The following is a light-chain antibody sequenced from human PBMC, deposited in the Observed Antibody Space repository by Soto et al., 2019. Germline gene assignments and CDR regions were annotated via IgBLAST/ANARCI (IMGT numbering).Light chain of an antibody. J-gene: IGKJ4*01. Sequence: EIVVTQSPGTLSVSPGETATLSCVTSQSVSSNLAWYQQKPGQAPRLLIYGASTRATGIPARFSGSGSGTEFTLAISYLRPEDSAVYFWQQYQDWVTFGGGTKVEI. CDR3: QQYQDWVT. V-gene: IGKV3D-15*01. CDR2: GAS. CDR1: QSVSSN.